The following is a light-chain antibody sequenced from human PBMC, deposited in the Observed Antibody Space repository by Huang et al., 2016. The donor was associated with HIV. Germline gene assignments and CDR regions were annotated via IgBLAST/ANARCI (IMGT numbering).Light chain of an antibody. CDR2: GAS. V-gene: IGKV3D-15*01. Sequence: EIVMTQSPATLSVSPGERATLSCRASQSVSGNLAWYQQKPGKDPRLLMYGASTRATCIPARVSGSGSGTEFTLTISSLQSEDFAVYYCQQYSNWPGTFGQGTKVEIK. CDR3: QQYSNWPGT. CDR1: QSVSGN. J-gene: IGKJ1*01.